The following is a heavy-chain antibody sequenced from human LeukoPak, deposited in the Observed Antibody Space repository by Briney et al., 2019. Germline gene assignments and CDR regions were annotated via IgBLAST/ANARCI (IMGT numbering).Heavy chain of an antibody. J-gene: IGHJ5*02. CDR3: ARGSEFSSGSLDP. V-gene: IGHV3-53*01. D-gene: IGHD6-19*01. CDR1: GFTVSSNY. Sequence: GGSLRLSCAASGFTVSSNYMSWVRQAPGKGLEWVSVIYSGGSTYYADSMKGRFTISRDNSKNTLYLQMNSLRAEDTAVYYCARGSEFSSGSLDPWGQGTLVTVSS. CDR2: IYSGGST.